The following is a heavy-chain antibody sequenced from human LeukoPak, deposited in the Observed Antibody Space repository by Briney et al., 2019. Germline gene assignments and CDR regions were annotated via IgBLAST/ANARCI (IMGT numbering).Heavy chain of an antibody. J-gene: IGHJ5*02. CDR2: FDPEDGET. V-gene: IGHV1-24*01. Sequence: GASVKVSCKVSGYTLTELSMHWVRQAPGKGLEWMGGFDPEDGETIYAQKFQGRVTMTEDTSTDTAYMELSSLRSEDTAVYYCATVVDFTVVTRGWFDPRGQGTLVTVSS. CDR1: GYTLTELS. CDR3: ATVVDFTVVTRGWFDP. D-gene: IGHD4-23*01.